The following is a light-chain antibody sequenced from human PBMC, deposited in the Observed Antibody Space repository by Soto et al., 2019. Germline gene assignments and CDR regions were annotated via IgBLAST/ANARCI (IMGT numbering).Light chain of an antibody. CDR1: SSDVGDYNY. V-gene: IGLV2-14*01. J-gene: IGLJ1*01. Sequence: QSALTQPASVSGSPGQSITISCTGTSSDVGDYNYVSWYQQHPGTAPKLMIFDVSNRPSGVSNRFSGSKSGNTASLTISGLQAEDEADYYCSSYTSSSTRVFGTGTKVTVL. CDR2: DVS. CDR3: SSYTSSSTRV.